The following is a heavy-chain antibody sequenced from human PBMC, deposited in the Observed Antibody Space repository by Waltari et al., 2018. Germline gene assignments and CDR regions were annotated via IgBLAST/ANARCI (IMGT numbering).Heavy chain of an antibody. Sequence: QVQLVQSGAEVRKPGSSVKVSCKASGGTFSSYAISWVRQAPGQGIEWMGEIIPSFGTENYAQKFQGRVTITADESTSTDYMELSSLGSEDTAVYYCASTEQQLVLGYYYYGMDVWGQGTTVTVSS. J-gene: IGHJ6*02. CDR3: ASTEQQLVLGYYYYGMDV. CDR2: IIPSFGTE. CDR1: GGTFSSYA. D-gene: IGHD6-13*01. V-gene: IGHV1-69*13.